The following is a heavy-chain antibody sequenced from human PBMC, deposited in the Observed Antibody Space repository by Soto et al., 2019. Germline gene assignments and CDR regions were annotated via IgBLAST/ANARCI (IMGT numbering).Heavy chain of an antibody. D-gene: IGHD6-13*01. V-gene: IGHV3-33*01. CDR2: IWYDGSNK. Sequence: GGSLRLSCAASGFTFSSYGMHWVRQAPGKGLEWVAVIWYDGSNKYYADSVKGRFTISRDNSKNTLYLQMNSLRAEDTAVYYCARDGESSSWIPIFDYWGQGTLVTVSS. J-gene: IGHJ4*02. CDR1: GFTFSSYG. CDR3: ARDGESSSWIPIFDY.